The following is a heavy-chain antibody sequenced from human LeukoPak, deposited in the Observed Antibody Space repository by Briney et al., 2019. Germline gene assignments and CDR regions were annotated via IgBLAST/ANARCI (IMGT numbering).Heavy chain of an antibody. V-gene: IGHV4-59*12. CDR2: MHYSGST. CDR1: GVSISSYY. CDR3: ARGLYYYDSSGSFLDAFDI. Sequence: SETLSLTCTVSGVSISSYYWSWIRQPPGKGLEWIGYMHYSGSTNYNPSLKSRVTISVDASKNQFSLKLSSVTAADTAVYYCARGLYYYDSSGSFLDAFDIWGQGTMVTVSS. D-gene: IGHD3-22*01. J-gene: IGHJ3*02.